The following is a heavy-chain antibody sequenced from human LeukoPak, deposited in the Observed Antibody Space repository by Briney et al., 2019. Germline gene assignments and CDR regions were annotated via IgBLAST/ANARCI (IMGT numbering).Heavy chain of an antibody. V-gene: IGHV3-21*01. D-gene: IGHD3-3*01. J-gene: IGHJ4*02. CDR3: ARDVDFWSGRYYFDY. CDR1: GFTFSSYS. CDR2: ISSSSSYI. Sequence: PGGSLRLSCAASGFTFSSYSMNWVRQAPGKGLEWVSSISSSSSYIYYADSVKGRFTISRDNAKNSLYLQMNSLRAEDTAVYYCARDVDFWSGRYYFDYWGQGTLVTVSS.